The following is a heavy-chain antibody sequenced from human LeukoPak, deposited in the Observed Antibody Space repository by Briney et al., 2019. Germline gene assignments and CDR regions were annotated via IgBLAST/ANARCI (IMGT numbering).Heavy chain of an antibody. CDR2: IIPIFGTA. CDR3: ATGPGYWNNDAFDI. Sequence: SVKVSCKASGGAFSSYAISWVRQAPGQGLEWMGRIIPIFGTANYAQKFQGRVTIATDESTSTAYMELSSLRSEDTAVYYCATGPGYWNNDAFDIWGQGTMVTVSS. V-gene: IGHV1-69*05. J-gene: IGHJ3*02. D-gene: IGHD1/OR15-1a*01. CDR1: GGAFSSYA.